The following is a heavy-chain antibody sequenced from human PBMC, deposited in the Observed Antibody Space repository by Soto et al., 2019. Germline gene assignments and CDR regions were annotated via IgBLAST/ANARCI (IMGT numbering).Heavy chain of an antibody. Sequence: GRSLRLSCAASGFSVSNNYMSWVRQAPGKGLEWVSIIYSDGTTYYADSVKGRFTISRDNFKNMLYLQMNSLRVEDTAIYYCARGEWLAFQHWGQGTPVTVSS. V-gene: IGHV3-53*01. CDR3: ARGEWLAFQH. CDR2: IYSDGTT. CDR1: GFSVSNNY. D-gene: IGHD6-19*01. J-gene: IGHJ1*01.